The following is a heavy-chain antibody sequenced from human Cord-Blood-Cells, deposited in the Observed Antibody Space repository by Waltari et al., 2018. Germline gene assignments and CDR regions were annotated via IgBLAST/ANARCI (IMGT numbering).Heavy chain of an antibody. CDR2: INHIGST. V-gene: IGHV4-34*01. CDR3: AGDIVVVPAAIRYNWFDP. CDR1: GGSFSGYY. J-gene: IGHJ5*02. Sequence: QVQLQQWGAGLLKPSETLSLTCAVYGGSFSGYYWSWIRQPPGKGLEWIGEINHIGSTNYNPSLKSRVTISVDTSKNQFSLKLSSVTAADTAVYYCAGDIVVVPAAIRYNWFDPWGQGTLVTVSS. D-gene: IGHD2-2*02.